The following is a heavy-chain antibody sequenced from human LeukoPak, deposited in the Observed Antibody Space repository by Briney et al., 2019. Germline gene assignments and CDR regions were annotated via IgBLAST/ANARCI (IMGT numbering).Heavy chain of an antibody. CDR2: ISSDGNSK. V-gene: IGHV3-30*09. D-gene: IGHD5-12*01. CDR1: GFSFSSYS. CDR3: VXXXADYPXXXXFDS. J-gene: IGHJ4*02. Sequence: PGGSLRLSCTASGFSFSSYSIHWVRQAPGKGLEWVAVISSDGNSKNFALSVXGRFAISRDNSKNTLFLQMNNLRSEDTALYYCVXXXADYPXXXXFDSWVQGTLVTVSS.